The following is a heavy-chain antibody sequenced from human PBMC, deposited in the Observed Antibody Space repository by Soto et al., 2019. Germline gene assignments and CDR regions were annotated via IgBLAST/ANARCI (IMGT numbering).Heavy chain of an antibody. Sequence: GGSLRLSCAASGFTFSNAWMSWVRQAPGKGLEWVGRIKSKTDGGTTDYAAPVKGRFTISRDDSKNTLYLQMNSLKTEDTAVYYCTTDSTLYYDFWSGYAFDIWGQGTMVTVSS. CDR1: GFTFSNAW. CDR3: TTDSTLYYDFWSGYAFDI. V-gene: IGHV3-15*01. D-gene: IGHD3-3*01. CDR2: IKSKTDGGTT. J-gene: IGHJ3*02.